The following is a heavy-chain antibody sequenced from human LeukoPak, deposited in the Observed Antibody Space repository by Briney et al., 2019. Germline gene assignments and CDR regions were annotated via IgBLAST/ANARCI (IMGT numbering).Heavy chain of an antibody. V-gene: IGHV4-59*01. J-gene: IGHJ4*02. CDR2: IYYSGST. CDR3: ARDWDNYYGSGVFDY. D-gene: IGHD3-10*01. Sequence: PSETLSLTCTVSGGSISSYYWSWIRQPPGKGLEWIGYIYYSGSTNYNPSLRSRVTISVDTSKNQFSLKLSSVTAADTAMYYCARDWDNYYGSGVFDYWGQGTLVTVSS. CDR1: GGSISSYY.